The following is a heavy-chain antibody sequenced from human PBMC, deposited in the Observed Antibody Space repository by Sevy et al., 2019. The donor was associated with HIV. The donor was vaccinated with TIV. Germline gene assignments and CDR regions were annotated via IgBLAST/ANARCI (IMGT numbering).Heavy chain of an antibody. CDR2: IIPIFGTA. J-gene: IGHJ6*02. CDR3: AKPLLVAAARNRRTDYYGMDV. V-gene: IGHV1-69*13. CDR1: GGTFSSYA. Sequence: ASVKVSCKASGGTFSSYAISWVRQAPGQGLEWMGGIIPIFGTANYAQKFQGRVTITADESTSTAYMELSSLRSEDTAVYYCAKPLLVAAARNRRTDYYGMDVWGQGTTVTVSS. D-gene: IGHD6-13*01.